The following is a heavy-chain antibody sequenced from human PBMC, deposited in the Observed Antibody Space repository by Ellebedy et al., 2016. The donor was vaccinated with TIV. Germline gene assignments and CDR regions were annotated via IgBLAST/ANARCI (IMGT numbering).Heavy chain of an antibody. CDR1: GFTFSDYY. CDR3: ARERDIVVVVAALGY. CDR2: ISSSGSTI. V-gene: IGHV3-11*01. Sequence: GESLKISXAASGFTFSDYYMSWIRQAPGKGLEWVSYISSSGSTIYYADSVKGRFTISRDNAKNSLYLQMNSLRAEDTAVYYCARERDIVVVVAALGYWGQGTLVTVSS. D-gene: IGHD2-15*01. J-gene: IGHJ4*02.